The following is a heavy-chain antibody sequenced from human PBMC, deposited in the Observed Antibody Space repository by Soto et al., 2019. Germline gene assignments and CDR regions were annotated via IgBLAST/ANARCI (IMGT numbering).Heavy chain of an antibody. CDR1: GNTFTGYY. CDR2: INPNNDGT. J-gene: IGHJ4*02. V-gene: IGHV1-2*02. D-gene: IGHD1-26*01. Sequence: QVHLVQSGAEVKKPGASVKVSCKASGNTFTGYYIHWVRQAPGQGLEWMGWINPNNDGTTYGEKFQGRVTMTRDTSTSTAYMELSGLRSDDTAVYYCARDLGGSRDSWGQGTLVTVSS. CDR3: ARDLGGSRDS.